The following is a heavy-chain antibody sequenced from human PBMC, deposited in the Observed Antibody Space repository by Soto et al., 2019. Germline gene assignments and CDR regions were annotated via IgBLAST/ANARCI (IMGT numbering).Heavy chain of an antibody. D-gene: IGHD6-13*01. CDR2: ISGSGGST. CDR3: AKVSIAAAGTGVRYYYYMDV. J-gene: IGHJ6*03. CDR1: GFTFSSYA. Sequence: EVQLLESGGGLVQPGGSLRLSCAASGFTFSSYAMSWVRQAPGKGLEWVSAISGSGGSTYYADSVKGRFTISRDNSKNTLYLQMNSLRAEDPAIYYCAKVSIAAAGTGVRYYYYMDVWGKGTTVTVSS. V-gene: IGHV3-23*01.